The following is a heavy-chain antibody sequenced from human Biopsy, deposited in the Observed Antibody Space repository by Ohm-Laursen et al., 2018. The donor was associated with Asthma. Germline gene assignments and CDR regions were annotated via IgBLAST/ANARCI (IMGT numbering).Heavy chain of an antibody. V-gene: IGHV1-69*13. Sequence: SVKVSCKAHGDILSSFGIKWVRKAPGQGLEWMGGIIPIFGTANYAQKFQGRVTITADGSTSTAYMELRSLRSDDTAVYYCARDGPVGAPSDYWGQGTLVTVSS. CDR2: IIPIFGTA. CDR3: ARDGPVGAPSDY. J-gene: IGHJ4*02. CDR1: GDILSSFG. D-gene: IGHD1-26*01.